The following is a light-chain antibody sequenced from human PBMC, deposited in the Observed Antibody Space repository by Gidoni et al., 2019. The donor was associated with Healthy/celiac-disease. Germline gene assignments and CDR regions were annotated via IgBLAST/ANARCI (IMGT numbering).Light chain of an antibody. V-gene: IGKV3-20*01. CDR3: QQYGSSPRT. CDR1: QSVSSSY. CDR2: GAS. Sequence: DIVLTQSPGTLSLSPGERATLSCRASQSVSSSYLAWYQQKPGQAPRLLIYGASSRATGIPDRFSGSGSGTDFNLTISRLEPEDCAVYYCQQYGSSPRTFGQGTKVEIK. J-gene: IGKJ1*01.